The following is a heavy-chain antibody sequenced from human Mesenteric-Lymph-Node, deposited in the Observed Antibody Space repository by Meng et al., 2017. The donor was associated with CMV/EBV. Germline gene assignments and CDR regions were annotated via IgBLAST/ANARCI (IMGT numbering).Heavy chain of an antibody. CDR3: ARGPSGGNSLGY. D-gene: IGHD2-15*01. Sequence: GESLKISCAASGFTFSSYWMHWVRQAPGKGLVWVSRINSDGSSTSYADSVKGRFTISRDNAKNSLYLQMDSLRVEDTAVYFCARGPSGGNSLGYWGQGTLVTVSS. CDR2: INSDGSST. J-gene: IGHJ4*02. CDR1: GFTFSSYW. V-gene: IGHV3-74*01.